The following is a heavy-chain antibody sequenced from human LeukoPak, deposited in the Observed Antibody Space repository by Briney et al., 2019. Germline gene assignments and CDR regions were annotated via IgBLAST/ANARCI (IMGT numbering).Heavy chain of an antibody. Sequence: SQTLSLTCTGSGGSISSGSYYWSWIRQPAGKGLEWIGRIYTSGSTNYNPSLKSRVTISVDTSKNQFSLKVSSVTAADTAVYYCAISAWSFDYWGQGTLVTVSS. V-gene: IGHV4-61*02. CDR2: IYTSGST. D-gene: IGHD6-19*01. J-gene: IGHJ4*02. CDR1: GGSISSGSYY. CDR3: AISAWSFDY.